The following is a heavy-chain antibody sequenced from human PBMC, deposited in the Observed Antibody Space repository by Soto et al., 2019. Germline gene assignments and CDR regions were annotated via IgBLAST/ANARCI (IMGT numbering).Heavy chain of an antibody. J-gene: IGHJ5*02. CDR1: GDSISSHY. D-gene: IGHD6-19*01. V-gene: IGHV4-59*11. Sequence: QVQLHESGPGLVKPSETLSLTCTVSGDSISSHYWSWIRQPPGKGLEWIGHIYHSGGTRYNPSPRSRVTISVDTSKNQFSLKLRSVTAADTAVYYCAKNVAVAGFCLDPWGQGTLVTVSS. CDR2: IYHSGGT. CDR3: AKNVAVAGFCLDP.